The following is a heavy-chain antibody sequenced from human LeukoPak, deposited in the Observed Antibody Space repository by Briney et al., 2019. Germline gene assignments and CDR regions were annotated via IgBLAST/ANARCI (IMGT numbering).Heavy chain of an antibody. CDR3: ARSPGALSWFDP. J-gene: IGHJ5*02. Sequence: ASVKVSCKGSGYPFTSTAFYMHWVRQAPGRGLEWMAWVNPSSGGTNWAQKFQGRVTMTGDTSISTAYMGLSRLRSDDTAVYYCARSPGALSWFDPWGQGTLVTVSS. CDR2: VNPSSGGT. V-gene: IGHV1-2*02. CDR1: GYPFTSTAFY.